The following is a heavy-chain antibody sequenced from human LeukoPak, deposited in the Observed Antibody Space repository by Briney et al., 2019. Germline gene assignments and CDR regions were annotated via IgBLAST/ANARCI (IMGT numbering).Heavy chain of an antibody. D-gene: IGHD6-19*01. J-gene: IGHJ4*02. V-gene: IGHV4-59*08. Sequence: SETLSLTCTVSGGSISSYYWSWIRQPPGKGLEWIGYIYYSGSTNYNPSLKSRVTISVDTSKNQFSLKLSSVTAADTAVYYCARVRSDSSGWRADYWGQGTLVTVSS. CDR3: ARVRSDSSGWRADY. CDR2: IYYSGST. CDR1: GGSISSYY.